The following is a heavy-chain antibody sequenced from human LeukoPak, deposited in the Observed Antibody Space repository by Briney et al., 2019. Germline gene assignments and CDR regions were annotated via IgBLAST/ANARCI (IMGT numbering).Heavy chain of an antibody. V-gene: IGHV1-18*01. D-gene: IGHD3-10*01. CDR2: ISAYNSNT. Sequence: ASVKVSCKASGYTFTSYGINWVRQAPGQGLEWMGWISAYNSNTNYAQKFQVRVTMTTDTSTSTAYMELRSLRSDDTAVYYCARRSLSNYYGSGSPDYWGQGTLVTVSS. CDR3: ARRSLSNYYGSGSPDY. CDR1: GYTFTSYG. J-gene: IGHJ4*02.